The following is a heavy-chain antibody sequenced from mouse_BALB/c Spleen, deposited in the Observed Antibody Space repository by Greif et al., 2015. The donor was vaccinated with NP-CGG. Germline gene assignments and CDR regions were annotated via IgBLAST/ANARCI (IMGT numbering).Heavy chain of an antibody. CDR2: IYPYNGGT. Sequence: DVKLQESGPELVKPGASVKISCKASGYTFTDYNMHWVKQSHGKSLEWIGYIYPYNGGTGYNQKFKSKATLTVDNSSSTAYMELRSLTSEDSAVYYCAVIYYGYDDGSYWYFDVWGAGTTVTVSS. D-gene: IGHD2-2*01. J-gene: IGHJ1*01. V-gene: IGHV1S29*02. CDR3: AVIYYGYDDGSYWYFDV. CDR1: GYTFTDYN.